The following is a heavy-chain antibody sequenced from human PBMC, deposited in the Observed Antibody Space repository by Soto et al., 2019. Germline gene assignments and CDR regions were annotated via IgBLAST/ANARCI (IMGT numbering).Heavy chain of an antibody. V-gene: IGHV4-31*03. CDR1: GDSIRNGFSY. CDR3: AKNDTTRPWLNP. CDR2: IYYVGST. Sequence: QVQLQESGPGLVKPSQTLSLICTVSGDSIRNGFSYWSWIRQHPGKGLAWIGNIYYVGSTSNNPSLERRVTISTARAKSLLSLTLSSVTAADTAVYYCAKNDTTRPWLNPWCQGTLVIVSS. D-gene: IGHD1-1*01. J-gene: IGHJ5*02.